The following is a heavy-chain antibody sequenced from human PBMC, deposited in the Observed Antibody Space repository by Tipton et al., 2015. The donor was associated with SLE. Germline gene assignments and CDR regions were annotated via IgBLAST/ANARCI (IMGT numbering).Heavy chain of an antibody. CDR3: ARGPYYNMDV. V-gene: IGHV4-39*07. CDR1: NGSISSSPYY. CDR2: IYYSGST. J-gene: IGHJ6*03. Sequence: LRLSCTVSNGSISSSPYYWGWIRQSPGKGLEWVGSIYYSGSTYYNPSLKSRVTISVDTSRNQCSLNLTSVTAADTAVYYCARGPYYNMDVWGKGTTVTVSS.